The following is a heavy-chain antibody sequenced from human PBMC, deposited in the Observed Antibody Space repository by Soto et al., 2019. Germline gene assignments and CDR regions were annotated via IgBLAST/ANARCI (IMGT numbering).Heavy chain of an antibody. CDR1: GDSISRGDYF. CDR3: ARDRQYFDRSGHYFWNWFNP. Sequence: SETLSLTCTVSGDSISRGDYFWSWIRQPPGEGLEWIGYIHNSGNTFYNPSLKSRLTMSVDTSKNQFSLKLSSVTAADTAVYYCARDRQYFDRSGHYFWNWFNPWGQGTLVTVSS. D-gene: IGHD3-22*01. CDR2: IHNSGNT. V-gene: IGHV4-30-4*01. J-gene: IGHJ5*02.